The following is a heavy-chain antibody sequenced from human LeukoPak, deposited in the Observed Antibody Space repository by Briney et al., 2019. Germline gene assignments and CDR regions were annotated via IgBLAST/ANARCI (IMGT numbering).Heavy chain of an antibody. J-gene: IGHJ6*02. D-gene: IGHD2-2*01. CDR2: INTNTGNP. CDR3: AREVPAVYYYYYYSMDV. Sequence: ASVKVSCKASGYTFTSYAMNWVRQAPGQGLEWMGWINTNTGNPTYAQGFTGRFVFSLDTSVSTAYLQISSLKAEDTAVYYCAREVPAVYYYYYYSMDVWGQGTTVTVSS. V-gene: IGHV7-4-1*02. CDR1: GYTFTSYA.